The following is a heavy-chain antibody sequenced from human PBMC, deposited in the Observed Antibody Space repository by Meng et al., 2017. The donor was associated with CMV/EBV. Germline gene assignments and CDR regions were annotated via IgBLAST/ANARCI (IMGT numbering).Heavy chain of an antibody. CDR3: ARVLVGATIAGAFDI. CDR1: GFTFSSYW. CDR2: IKQDGSEK. J-gene: IGHJ3*02. D-gene: IGHD1-26*01. Sequence: LSLTGAASGFTFSSYWMSWVRQAPGKGLEWVANIKQDGSEKYYVDSVKGRFTISRDNAKNSLYLQMNSLRAEDTAVYYCARVLVGATIAGAFDIWGQGTMVTVSS. V-gene: IGHV3-7*01.